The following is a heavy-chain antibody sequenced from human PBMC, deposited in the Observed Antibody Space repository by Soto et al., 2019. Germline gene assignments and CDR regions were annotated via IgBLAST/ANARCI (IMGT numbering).Heavy chain of an antibody. J-gene: IGHJ5*02. Sequence: GPSVKVSCKASGGTFSSYAISWVRQAPGQGLEWMGGIIPIFGTANYAQKFQGRVTITADKSTSTAYMELSSLRSEDTAVYYCARDLKASRAFDPWGQGTLVTVSS. CDR1: GGTFSSYA. CDR3: ARDLKASRAFDP. V-gene: IGHV1-69*06. CDR2: IIPIFGTA.